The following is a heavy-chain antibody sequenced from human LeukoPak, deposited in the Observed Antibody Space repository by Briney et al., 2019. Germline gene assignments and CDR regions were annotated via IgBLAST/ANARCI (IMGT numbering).Heavy chain of an antibody. Sequence: ASVKVSCKASGYTFTGYYMHWVRPAPGQGLERMGWINPNSGSTNYAQKFQGRFTMTRDTSISAAYRELSRLRSDDTAVYYCAKDRTGTTGTDWLDPWGQGTLVTVSS. J-gene: IGHJ5*02. V-gene: IGHV1-2*02. CDR2: INPNSGST. D-gene: IGHD1-1*01. CDR1: GYTFTGYY. CDR3: AKDRTGTTGTDWLDP.